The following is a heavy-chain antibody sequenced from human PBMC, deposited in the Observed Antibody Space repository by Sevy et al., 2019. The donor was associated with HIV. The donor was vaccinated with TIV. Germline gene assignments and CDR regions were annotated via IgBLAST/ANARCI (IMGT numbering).Heavy chain of an antibody. CDR3: AREGVIYDDDGRDFDDAFDI. V-gene: IGHV3-7*01. CDR1: AFSLSNYY. D-gene: IGHD2-21*01. J-gene: IGHJ3*02. Sequence: GGSLRLSCVASAFSLSNYYMTWVRQAPGKGLEWVANIKQGGNEQFYLESVKGRFTISRDDSKNSVYLQMTSLRAEDTAVYYCAREGVIYDDDGRDFDDAFDIWGHGTMVTVSS. CDR2: IKQGGNEQ.